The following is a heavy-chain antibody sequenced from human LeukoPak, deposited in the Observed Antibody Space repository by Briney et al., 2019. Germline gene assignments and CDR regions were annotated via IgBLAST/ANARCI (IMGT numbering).Heavy chain of an antibody. D-gene: IGHD6-13*01. J-gene: IGHJ4*02. CDR1: GGTFSSYA. Sequence: ASVKVSCKASGGTFSSYAISWVRQAPGQGLEWMGWISAYNGNTNYAQKLQGRVTMTTDTSTSTAYMELRSLRSDDTAVYYCARRSSSWYDYWGQGTLVTVSS. CDR2: ISAYNGNT. CDR3: ARRSSSWYDY. V-gene: IGHV1-18*01.